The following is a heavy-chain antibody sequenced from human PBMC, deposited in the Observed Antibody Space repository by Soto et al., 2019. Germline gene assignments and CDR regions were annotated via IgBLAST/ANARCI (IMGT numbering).Heavy chain of an antibody. D-gene: IGHD3-10*01. Sequence: EVQLLESGGDLVQPGGSLRLSCAASGFTFSSYAMSWVRQAPGKGLEGVAAIGGTDGKTYYADSVKGRFTTSRDNSENTLYLQMTRLRAEDTAVYFCAKGMFSSSPAAAGSFDYWGQGALVTVSS. V-gene: IGHV3-23*01. CDR2: IGGTDGKT. J-gene: IGHJ4*02. CDR1: GFTFSSYA. CDR3: AKGMFSSSPAAAGSFDY.